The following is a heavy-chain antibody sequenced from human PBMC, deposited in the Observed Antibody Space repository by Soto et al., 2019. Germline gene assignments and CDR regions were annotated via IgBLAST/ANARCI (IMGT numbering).Heavy chain of an antibody. D-gene: IGHD2-21*02. J-gene: IGHJ4*02. CDR3: ARGFRGYCGGDCYGWGFTPRYYFDY. Sequence: SETLSLTCAVYGGSFSGYYWRWIRQPPGKGLEWIGEINHSGSTNYNPSLKSRVTISVDTSKNQFSLKLSSVTAADTAVYYCARGFRGYCGGDCYGWGFTPRYYFDYWGQGTLVTVSS. CDR1: GGSFSGYY. CDR2: INHSGST. V-gene: IGHV4-34*01.